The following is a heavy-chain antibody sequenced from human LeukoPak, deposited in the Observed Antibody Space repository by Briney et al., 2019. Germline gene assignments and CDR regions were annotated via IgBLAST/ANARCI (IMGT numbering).Heavy chain of an antibody. CDR2: IWYDGSNK. CDR3: AKRIASSTSCCDFDY. D-gene: IGHD2-2*01. V-gene: IGHV3-30*02. J-gene: IGHJ4*02. CDR1: GFTFSSYG. Sequence: PGGSLRLSCAASGFTFSSYGMNWVRQAPGKGLEWVAVIWYDGSNKYYGDSVKGRFTISRDNSKNTLYLQMNSLRAEDTAVYYCAKRIASSTSCCDFDYWGQGTLVTVSS.